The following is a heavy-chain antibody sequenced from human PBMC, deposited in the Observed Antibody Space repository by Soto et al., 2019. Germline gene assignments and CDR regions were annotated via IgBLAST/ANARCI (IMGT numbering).Heavy chain of an antibody. CDR1: GGSFSGYY. CDR3: ARGWRWLVLGRNWFDP. Sequence: QVQLQQWGAGLLKPSETLSLTCAVYGGSFSGYYWSWIRQPPGKGLEWIGEINHSGSTNYNPSLKSRVTISVDTSKNQFSLKLSSVTAADTAVYYCARGWRWLVLGRNWFDPWGQGTLVTVSS. D-gene: IGHD6-19*01. J-gene: IGHJ5*02. V-gene: IGHV4-34*01. CDR2: INHSGST.